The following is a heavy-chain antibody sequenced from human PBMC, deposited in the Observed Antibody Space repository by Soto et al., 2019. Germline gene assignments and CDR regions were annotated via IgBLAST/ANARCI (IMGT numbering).Heavy chain of an antibody. CDR1: GFTFRDYA. D-gene: IGHD3-10*01. V-gene: IGHV3-30-3*01. J-gene: IGHJ6*02. CDR3: ARDRDYYGSGTRGTYYYDMDV. Sequence: GGSLRLSCAASGFTFRDYAMHWVRQAPGKGLEWVAVISYDGSNKYYADSVKGRFIISRDNSKNTLYLQMHSLRAEDTAVYSCARDRDYYGSGTRGTYYYDMDVWGQGTTVTVSS. CDR2: ISYDGSNK.